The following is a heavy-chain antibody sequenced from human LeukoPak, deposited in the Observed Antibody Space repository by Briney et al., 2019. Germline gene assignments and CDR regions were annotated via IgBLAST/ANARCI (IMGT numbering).Heavy chain of an antibody. CDR3: ARDLGQYYDTSDNWFDP. Sequence: GGSLRLSCAASGFTFSSYAMHWVRQAPGKGLEWVAVISYDGSNKYYADSVKGRFTISRDNSKNTLNLQMNRLRAEDTAVYYCARDLGQYYDTSDNWFDPWGQGTLVTVSS. CDR1: GFTFSSYA. J-gene: IGHJ5*02. D-gene: IGHD3-22*01. CDR2: ISYDGSNK. V-gene: IGHV3-30*04.